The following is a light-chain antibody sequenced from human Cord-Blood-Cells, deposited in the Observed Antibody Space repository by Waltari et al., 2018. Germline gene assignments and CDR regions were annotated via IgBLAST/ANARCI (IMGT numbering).Light chain of an antibody. V-gene: IGLV2-14*01. CDR3: SSYTSSRTRV. CDR1: SSDVGGYNY. J-gene: IGLJ1*01. Sequence: QSALTQPASVSGSPGQSITISCTGTSSDVGGYNYVSWYQQHPGKAPKLMIYDVSNRPSGFSNRFSGCTCGNAACLTISGLQAEDEADYYCSSYTSSRTRVFGTGTKVPVL. CDR2: DVS.